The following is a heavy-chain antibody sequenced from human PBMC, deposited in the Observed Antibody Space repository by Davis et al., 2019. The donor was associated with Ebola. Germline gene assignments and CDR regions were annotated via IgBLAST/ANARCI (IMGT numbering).Heavy chain of an antibody. J-gene: IGHJ3*01. V-gene: IGHV3-11*01. CDR1: GFTSSNHY. D-gene: IGHD3-3*01. Sequence: SLKISCAASGFTSSNHYMSWIRQAPGEGLEWISYISDSGDSEFYADSVKGRFTISRDNAKNSLYLQMNSLRGADTGLYYCARDLGVGGAFDVWGQGTMVTVSS. CDR3: ARDLGVGGAFDV. CDR2: ISDSGDSE.